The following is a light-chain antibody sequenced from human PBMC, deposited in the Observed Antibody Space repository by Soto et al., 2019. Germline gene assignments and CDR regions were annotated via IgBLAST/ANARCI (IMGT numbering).Light chain of an antibody. CDR1: SSDVGTYNF. J-gene: IGLJ1*01. Sequence: QSALTQPASVSGSPGQSITISCTGTSSDVGTYNFVSWYQHHPGKAPKLMISDVIDRPSGVSNRFSGSKSGKTASLTISGLQVEDEADYYCSSYSSSSTPFVLGTETKVTVL. V-gene: IGLV2-14*03. CDR3: SSYSSSSTPFV. CDR2: DVI.